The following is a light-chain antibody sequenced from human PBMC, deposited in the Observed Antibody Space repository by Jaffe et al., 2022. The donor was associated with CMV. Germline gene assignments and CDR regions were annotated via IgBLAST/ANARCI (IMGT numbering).Light chain of an antibody. J-gene: IGKJ1*01. Sequence: EIVMTQSPATLSVSPGETATLSCRASQSVRSDLAWYQQKPGQAPRLLIYATSTRATGIPVRFSGSGSGTEFTLTISSLQSEDCAVYYCQQYNKWPPWTFGQGTKVEI. CDR2: ATS. V-gene: IGKV3-15*01. CDR3: QQYNKWPPWT. CDR1: QSVRSD.